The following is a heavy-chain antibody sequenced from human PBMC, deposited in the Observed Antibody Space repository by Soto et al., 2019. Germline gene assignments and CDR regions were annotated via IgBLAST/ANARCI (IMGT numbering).Heavy chain of an antibody. Sequence: SVKVSCKASGGTFSSYAISWVRQAPGQGLEWMGGIIPIFGTANYAQKFQGRVTITADKSTSTAYMELSSLRSEDTAVYYCARRRGAGYYYYYGMDVWGQGTTVTVSS. V-gene: IGHV1-69*06. CDR1: GGTFSSYA. CDR2: IIPIFGTA. J-gene: IGHJ6*02. D-gene: IGHD3-10*01. CDR3: ARRRGAGYYYYYGMDV.